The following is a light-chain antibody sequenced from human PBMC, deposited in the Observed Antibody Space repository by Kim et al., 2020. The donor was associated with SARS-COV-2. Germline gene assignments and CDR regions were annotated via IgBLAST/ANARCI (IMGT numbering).Light chain of an antibody. Sequence: GQRVTISCTGSSSNIGAGSDVHWYQQLPGTAPKLLIYANNNRPSGVPDRFSGSKSGTSASLAITGLQADDEAYYYCQSYDSSLWIFGGGTKVTVL. CDR1: SSNIGAGSD. V-gene: IGLV1-40*01. J-gene: IGLJ2*01. CDR2: ANN. CDR3: QSYDSSLWI.